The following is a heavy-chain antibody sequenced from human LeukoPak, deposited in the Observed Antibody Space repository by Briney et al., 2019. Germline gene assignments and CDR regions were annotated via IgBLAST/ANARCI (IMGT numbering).Heavy chain of an antibody. CDR2: IYSGGST. D-gene: IGHD3-16*01. CDR3: ARGDLDY. V-gene: IGHV3-66*01. J-gene: IGHJ4*02. CDR1: GFTFSSYS. Sequence: GGSLRLSCAASGFTFSSYSMNWVRQAPGKGLEWVSVIYSGGSTYYADSVKGRFTISRGNAKNTLYLQMNSLRAEDTAVYYCARGDLDYWGQGTLVTVSS.